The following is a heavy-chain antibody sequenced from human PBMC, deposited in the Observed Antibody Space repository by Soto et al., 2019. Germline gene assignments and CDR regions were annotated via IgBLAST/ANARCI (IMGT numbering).Heavy chain of an antibody. D-gene: IGHD4-17*01. J-gene: IGHJ4*02. CDR3: ARTIYGDNVDY. CDR2: MNPNSGNT. V-gene: IGHV1-8*01. Sequence: QVQLVQSGAEVKKPGASVKVSCKASGYTFTSYDINWVRQATGQGLEWMGWMNPNSGNTGYAQKCRGRXXXTXXTSISTAYMELRSLRSDDTAVYYCARTIYGDNVDYWGQGPLVTVSA. CDR1: GYTFTSYD.